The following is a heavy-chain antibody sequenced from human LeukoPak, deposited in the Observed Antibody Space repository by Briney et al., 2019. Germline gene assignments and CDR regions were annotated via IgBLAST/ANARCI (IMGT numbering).Heavy chain of an antibody. D-gene: IGHD2-2*02. CDR2: ISAYNGNT. CDR3: ARDGEDIVVVPAAIPGWFDP. Sequence: ASVKVSCKASGYTFTSYGISWVRQAPGQGLEWMGWISAYNGNTNYAQKLQGRVTMTTDTSTSTAYMELRSLRSDDTAVYYCARDGEDIVVVPAAIPGWFDPWGQGTLVTVSS. CDR1: GYTFTSYG. V-gene: IGHV1-18*01. J-gene: IGHJ5*02.